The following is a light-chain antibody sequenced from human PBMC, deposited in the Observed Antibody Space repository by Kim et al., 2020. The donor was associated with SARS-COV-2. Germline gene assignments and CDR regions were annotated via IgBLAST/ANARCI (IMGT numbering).Light chain of an antibody. V-gene: IGLV3-1*01. CDR1: ELGDKY. Sequence: SYELTQPPSVSVSPGQTAIITCSGDELGDKYVCWYQQKPGQSPVLVIYQDTKRPSGIPERVSGSNSGNTATLTISGTQPMDEADYYCQAWDSSVVFGGGTQLTVL. J-gene: IGLJ3*02. CDR3: QAWDSSVV. CDR2: QDT.